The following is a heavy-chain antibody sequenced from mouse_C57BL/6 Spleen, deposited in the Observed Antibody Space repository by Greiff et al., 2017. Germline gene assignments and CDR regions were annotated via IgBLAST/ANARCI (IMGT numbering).Heavy chain of an antibody. CDR1: GYAFSSSW. Sequence: QVQLQQSGPELVKPGASVKISCKASGYAFSSSWMNWVKQRPGKGLEWIGRIYPGDGDTNYNGKLKGKATLTADKSSSTAYMQLSSLTSEDSAVYFCYGSSYHYYAMDYWGQGTSVTVSS. V-gene: IGHV1-82*01. D-gene: IGHD1-1*01. CDR2: IYPGDGDT. CDR3: YGSSYHYYAMDY. J-gene: IGHJ4*01.